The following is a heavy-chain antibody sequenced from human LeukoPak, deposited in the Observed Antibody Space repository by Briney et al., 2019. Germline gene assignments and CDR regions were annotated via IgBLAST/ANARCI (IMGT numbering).Heavy chain of an antibody. CDR3: VKKGQADDDGKPD. Sequence: PGGSLRLSCAASGFTFSNYGMHWVRQAPGKGLEWVTFIRYDGSNKYYADSVKGRFTISRGNSKNTLYLQMNNLRADDTAVYYCVKKGQADDDGKPDWGQGTLVTVSS. CDR2: IRYDGSNK. V-gene: IGHV3-30*02. D-gene: IGHD1-1*01. CDR1: GFTFSNYG. J-gene: IGHJ4*02.